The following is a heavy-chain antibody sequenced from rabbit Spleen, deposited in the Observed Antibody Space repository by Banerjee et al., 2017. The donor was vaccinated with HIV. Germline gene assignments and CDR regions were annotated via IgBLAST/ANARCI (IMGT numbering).Heavy chain of an antibody. CDR3: ARASSGSDGWYFNL. CDR2: IYTGDGNT. Sequence: QSLEESGGDLVKPGASLTLTCTASGFSFSNNYVMCWVRQAPGKGLEWIVCIYTGDGNTYYASWAKGRFTISKTSSTTVDLKMTSLTVADTATYFCARASSGSDGWYFNLWGPGTLVTVS. J-gene: IGHJ4*01. CDR1: GFSFSNNYV. D-gene: IGHD1-1*01. V-gene: IGHV1S40*01.